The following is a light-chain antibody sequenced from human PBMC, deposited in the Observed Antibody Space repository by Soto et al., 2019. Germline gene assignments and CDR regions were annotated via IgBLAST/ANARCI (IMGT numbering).Light chain of an antibody. V-gene: IGLV2-14*01. CDR3: CSYTTSNTRQIV. CDR1: SSDVGGYNY. J-gene: IGLJ1*01. CDR2: DVS. Sequence: QSVLTQPASVSGSPGQSITISCTGTSSDVGGYNYVSWYQQRPGKAPKFMIYDVSNRPSGVSNRFSGSKSGNTASLTIPGLQAEDDADYYCCSYTTSNTRQIVFGTGTKVTVL.